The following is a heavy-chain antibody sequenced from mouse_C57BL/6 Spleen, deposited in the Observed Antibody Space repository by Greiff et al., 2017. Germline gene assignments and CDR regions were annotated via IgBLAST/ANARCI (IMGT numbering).Heavy chain of an antibody. CDR1: GYTFTSYW. V-gene: IGHV1-69*01. J-gene: IGHJ1*03. Sequence: QVQLQQPGAELVMPGASVKLSCKASGYTFTSYWMHWVKQRPGQGLEWIGEIDPSDSYTNYNQKFKGKSTLTVDNSSSTAYMQLSSLTSEDSAVYYCARMGYFDVWGTGTTVTVSS. CDR2: IDPSDSYT. CDR3: ARMGYFDV.